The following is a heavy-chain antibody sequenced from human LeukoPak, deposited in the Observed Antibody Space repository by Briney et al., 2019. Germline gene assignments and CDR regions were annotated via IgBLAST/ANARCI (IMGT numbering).Heavy chain of an antibody. CDR1: GFTFEDYT. V-gene: IGHV3-23*01. CDR3: AKGSGSYGSGKFDY. Sequence: GGSLRLSCAASGFTFEDYTMHWVRQAPGKGLEWVSTISDSGIITYYADSVKGRFTISRDNSKNTLYLQMNSLRAEDTAVYYCAKGSGSYGSGKFDYWGQGTLVTVSS. D-gene: IGHD3-10*01. CDR2: ISDSGIIT. J-gene: IGHJ4*02.